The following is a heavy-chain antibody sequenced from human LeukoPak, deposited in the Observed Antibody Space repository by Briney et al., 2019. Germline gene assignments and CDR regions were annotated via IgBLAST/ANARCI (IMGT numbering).Heavy chain of an antibody. CDR3: AKVPRDCSGGSCYPYYGMDV. Sequence: GGSLRLSCAASGFTFSSYAMSWVRQAPGKGLEWVSAISGSGGSTYYADSVKGRFTVSRDNSKNTLYLQMNSLRAEDTAVYYCAKVPRDCSGGSCYPYYGMDVWGQGTTVTVSS. D-gene: IGHD2-15*01. V-gene: IGHV3-23*01. J-gene: IGHJ6*02. CDR1: GFTFSSYA. CDR2: ISGSGGST.